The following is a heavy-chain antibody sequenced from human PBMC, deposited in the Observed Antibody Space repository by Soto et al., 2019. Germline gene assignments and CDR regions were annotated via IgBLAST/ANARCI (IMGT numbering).Heavy chain of an antibody. Sequence: QVQLVQSGAEVKKPGASVKVSCKASGYTFTGYYMHWVRQAPGQGLEWMGWINPNSGGPNYAQKFQRRVTMPEETSMSTAYMELSRLRSDDTAVYYCARDTYSNYGEGYYYGMDVWGQGTTVTVSS. CDR2: INPNSGGP. D-gene: IGHD4-4*01. V-gene: IGHV1-2*02. J-gene: IGHJ6*02. CDR1: GYTFTGYY. CDR3: ARDTYSNYGEGYYYGMDV.